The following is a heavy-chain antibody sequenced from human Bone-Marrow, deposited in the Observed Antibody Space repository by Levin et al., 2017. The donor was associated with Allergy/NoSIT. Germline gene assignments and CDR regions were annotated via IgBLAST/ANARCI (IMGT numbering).Heavy chain of an antibody. CDR1: GFNFNFYT. CDR3: VRTLGWRNPFDY. CDR2: ITSSSRFI. J-gene: IGHJ4*02. D-gene: IGHD6-19*01. V-gene: IGHV3-21*01. Sequence: GGSLRLSCVASGFNFNFYTFQWVRQAPGKGLEWVSSITSSSRFISYADSVKGRFTVTRDNDKESLYLEMTSLKVDDTAVYYCVRTLGWRNPFDYWGQGTLVTVSS.